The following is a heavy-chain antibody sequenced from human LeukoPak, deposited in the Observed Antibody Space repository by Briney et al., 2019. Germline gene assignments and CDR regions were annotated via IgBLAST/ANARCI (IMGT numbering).Heavy chain of an antibody. V-gene: IGHV1-2*02. J-gene: IGHJ4*02. CDR1: GYTFTGYY. D-gene: IGHD2-2*01. CDR2: INPNSGGT. Sequence: PVSSVTVSCKSSGYTFTGYYMHWVRQPPCQGLDWMGWINPNSGGTNYAQKFQGRVTMTRDTSISTAYMELSRLRSDDTAVYYCARGPAATYFDYWGQGTLVTVSS. CDR3: ARGPAATYFDY.